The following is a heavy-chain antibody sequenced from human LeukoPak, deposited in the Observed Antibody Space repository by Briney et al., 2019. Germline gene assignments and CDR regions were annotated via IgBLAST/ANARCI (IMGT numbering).Heavy chain of an antibody. CDR2: INHSGST. CDR1: GGSFSGYY. CDR3: ARDDYGDNKPPDY. V-gene: IGHV4-34*01. J-gene: IGHJ4*02. D-gene: IGHD4-23*01. Sequence: PSETLSLTCAVYGGSFSGYYWSWIRQPPGKGLEWIGEINHSGSTNYNPSLKSRVTISVDTSKNQFSLKLSSVTAADTAVYYCARDDYGDNKPPDYWGQGTLVTVSS.